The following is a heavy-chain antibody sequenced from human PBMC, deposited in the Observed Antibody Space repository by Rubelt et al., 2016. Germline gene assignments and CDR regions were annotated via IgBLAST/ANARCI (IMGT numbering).Heavy chain of an antibody. CDR3: ASADYDFWSGSDRNWFDP. J-gene: IGHJ5*02. Sequence: QLLESGPGPVKPSETLALTCTVSGYSISSSSYYWGWIRQPPGKGLEWIGSIYYSGSTYYNPSLKSRVTIAVDTSKNHFSLKLSSVTAADTAVYYCASADYDFWSGSDRNWFDPWGQGTLVTVSS. D-gene: IGHD3-3*01. CDR1: GYSISSSSYY. V-gene: IGHV4-39*01. CDR2: IYYSGST.